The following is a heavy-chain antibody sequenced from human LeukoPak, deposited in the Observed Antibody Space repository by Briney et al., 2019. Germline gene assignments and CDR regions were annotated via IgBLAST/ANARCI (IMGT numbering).Heavy chain of an antibody. V-gene: IGHV3-30*18. Sequence: GRSLRLSCAASGFTFSSYGMHWVRQAPGKGLEWVAVISYDGSNKYYADSVKGRLTISRDNSKNTLYLQMNSVRAEDTDVYYCVKESALTNAFDIWGQGTMVTVSS. CDR1: GFTFSSYG. J-gene: IGHJ3*02. CDR3: VKESALTNAFDI. D-gene: IGHD1-14*01. CDR2: ISYDGSNK.